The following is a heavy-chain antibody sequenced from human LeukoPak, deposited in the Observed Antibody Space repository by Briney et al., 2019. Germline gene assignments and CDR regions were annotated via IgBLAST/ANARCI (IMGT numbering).Heavy chain of an antibody. J-gene: IGHJ3*02. CDR1: GFNFDDYG. D-gene: IGHD7-27*01. CDR2: VNSNGRSA. CDR3: ASDPPWGDDALDI. V-gene: IGHV3-20*04. Sequence: GGSLRLSCAASGFNFDDYGMTWVRQIPGKGLEWVAGVNSNGRSAGYAAAVKGRFTISRDNAKNSVYLQMNSLRADDTALYFCASDPPWGDDALDIWGQGTMVTVSS.